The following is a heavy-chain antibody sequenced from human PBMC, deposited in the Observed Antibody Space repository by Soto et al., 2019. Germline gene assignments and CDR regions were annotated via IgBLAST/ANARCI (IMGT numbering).Heavy chain of an antibody. V-gene: IGHV4-30-2*01. J-gene: IGHJ2*01. CDR2: IYHSGST. CDR1: GGSISSGGYS. CDR3: TIDPGL. Sequence: QLQLQESGSGLVKPSQTLSLTCAVSGGSISSGGYSWRWIRQPPEKGLEWIGYIYHSGSTYYNPSLKSRVTISVDRSKNQFSLKLSSVTAAVTAVYYCTIDPGLWGRGTLVTVSS.